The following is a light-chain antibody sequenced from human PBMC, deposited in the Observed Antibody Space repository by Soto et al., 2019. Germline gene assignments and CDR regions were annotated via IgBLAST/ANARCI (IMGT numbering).Light chain of an antibody. CDR3: QQYSNSPPEFT. CDR2: GAS. Sequence: EIVLTQSPGTLSVSPGERVTLSCRASQSVSSNYLAWYQQRPGQAPRLLIFGASYRATGIPDRCSGSGSGTDFTLTISRLEPEDFAVYYCQQYSNSPPEFTFGPGTKVDS. CDR1: QSVSSNY. V-gene: IGKV3-20*01. J-gene: IGKJ3*01.